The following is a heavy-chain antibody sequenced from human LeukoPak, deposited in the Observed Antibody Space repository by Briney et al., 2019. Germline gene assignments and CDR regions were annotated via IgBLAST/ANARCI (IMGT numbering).Heavy chain of an antibody. D-gene: IGHD4-17*01. CDR2: INPNSGGT. V-gene: IGHV1-2*02. J-gene: IGHJ5*02. CDR1: GYTFTGYY. CDR3: ARVPAYGDYWFDP. Sequence: GASVKVSCKASGYTFTGYYMHWVRQAPGQGLEWMGWINPNSGGTNYAQKFQGRVTMTRDPSISTAYMELSRLRSDDTAVYYCARVPAYGDYWFDPWGQGTLVTVSS.